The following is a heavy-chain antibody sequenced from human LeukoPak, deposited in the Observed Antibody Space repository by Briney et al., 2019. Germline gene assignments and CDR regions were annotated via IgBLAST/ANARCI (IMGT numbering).Heavy chain of an antibody. CDR2: IYSSGST. CDR3: AREKNSTRYFDS. CDR1: GGSIGSYF. V-gene: IGHV4-4*07. Sequence: PSETLSLTCTVSGGSIGSYFWTWIRQPAGKGLEWIGRIYSSGSTNYNPSLKSRLTMSIDTSKSQFSLNLTSVTAADTAVYYCAREKNSTRYFDSGGQGPLATVSS. J-gene: IGHJ4*02. D-gene: IGHD5-18*01.